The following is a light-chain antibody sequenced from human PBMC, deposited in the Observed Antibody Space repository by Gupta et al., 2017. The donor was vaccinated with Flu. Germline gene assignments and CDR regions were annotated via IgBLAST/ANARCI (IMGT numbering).Light chain of an antibody. Sequence: GDRVTITCRASQSISSYLNWYQQKPGKAPKLLIYAASSLQSGVPSRFSGSGYGTDFTLTISSRQPEDFATYYCQQSDSNLTWTFGQGTKVEIK. V-gene: IGKV1-39*01. CDR3: QQSDSNLTWT. CDR1: QSISSY. J-gene: IGKJ1*01. CDR2: AAS.